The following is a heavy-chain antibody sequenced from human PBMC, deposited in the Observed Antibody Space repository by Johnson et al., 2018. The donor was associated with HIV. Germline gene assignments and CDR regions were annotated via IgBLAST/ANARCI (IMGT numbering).Heavy chain of an antibody. CDR3: ARDRALGWELLGAFDI. Sequence: EVQLVESGGGLVQPGGSLRLSCAASGFTFSSFDMRWVRQATGKGLEWVSVIGSADDTNYADSVKGRFTISRDNSKNTPYLQMNSLRAEDTALYYCARDRALGWELLGAFDIWGQGTMVTVSS. CDR1: GFTFSSFD. CDR2: IGSADDT. D-gene: IGHD1-26*01. V-gene: IGHV3-13*01. J-gene: IGHJ3*02.